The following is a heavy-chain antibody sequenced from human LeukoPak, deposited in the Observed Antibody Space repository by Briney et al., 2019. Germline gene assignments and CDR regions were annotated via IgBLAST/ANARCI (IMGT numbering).Heavy chain of an antibody. D-gene: IGHD2-8*01. V-gene: IGHV3-48*01. CDR2: IGTSGNII. Sequence: GGSLRLSCAASGFTFSGYIMNWVRQAPGKGLEWVAFIGTSGNIIYYADSVKGRSTVSRDNAKNSLYLQMNSLRAEDTAVYYCARDQWLDYWGQGTLVTVSS. CDR3: ARDQWLDY. J-gene: IGHJ4*02. CDR1: GFTFSGYI.